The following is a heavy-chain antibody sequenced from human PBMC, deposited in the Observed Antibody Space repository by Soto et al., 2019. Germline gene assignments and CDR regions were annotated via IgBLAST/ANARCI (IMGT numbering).Heavy chain of an antibody. CDR2: INPNTGVT. CDR3: VRSPHDFRYGLDV. V-gene: IGHV1-2*04. CDR1: GYSFTDHY. Sequence: QAPLVQSGADVKKPGASVKVSCKASGYSFTDHYMHWVRQAPGQGLEWLGWINPNTGVTHFAQKFQGWVTMTRDTSINTAYMELTRLKSDHTAFYYCVRSPHDFRYGLDVCGQGTTVTVSS. D-gene: IGHD2-21*02. J-gene: IGHJ6*02.